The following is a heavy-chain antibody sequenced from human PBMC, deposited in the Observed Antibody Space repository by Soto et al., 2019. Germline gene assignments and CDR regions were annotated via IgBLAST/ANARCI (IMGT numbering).Heavy chain of an antibody. J-gene: IGHJ6*03. CDR3: ARKDFWSGGGYYYYYMDV. CDR2: IKQDGSEK. Sequence: EVQLVESGGGLVQPGGSLRLSCAASGFTFSSYWMSWVRQAPGKGLEWVANIKQDGSEKYYVDSVKGRFNISRNNAKNSLYLQMNSLRAEDTAVYYCARKDFWSGGGYYYYYMDVWCKGTTVTVSS. CDR1: GFTFSSYW. V-gene: IGHV3-7*01. D-gene: IGHD3-3*01.